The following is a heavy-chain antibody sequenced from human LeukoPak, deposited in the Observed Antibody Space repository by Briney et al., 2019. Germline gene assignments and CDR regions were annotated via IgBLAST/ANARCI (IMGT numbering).Heavy chain of an antibody. D-gene: IGHD6-6*01. Sequence: SETLSLTCTVSGGSISSSSYHWGWIRQPPGKGLEWVGNIYYSGTIYYNPSLKSRLTISVDTSKNQFSLKLTSVTAADTAVYYCAVYSTSSGWFDPWGQGTLVTVSS. CDR3: AVYSTSSGWFDP. J-gene: IGHJ5*02. V-gene: IGHV4-39*01. CDR2: IYYSGTI. CDR1: GGSISSSSYH.